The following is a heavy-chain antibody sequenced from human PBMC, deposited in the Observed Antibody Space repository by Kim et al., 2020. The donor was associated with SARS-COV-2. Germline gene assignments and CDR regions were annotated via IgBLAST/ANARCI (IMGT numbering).Heavy chain of an antibody. D-gene: IGHD2-2*01. CDR2: IVVGSGNT. CDR3: AADLGYCSSTSCPYYYYYGMDG. CDR1: GFTFTSSA. J-gene: IGHJ6*02. Sequence: SVKVSCKASGFTFTSSAMQWVRQARGQRLEWIGWIVVGSGNTNYAQKFQERVTLTRDMSTSTAYMELSSLRSEDKAGYYCAADLGYCSSTSCPYYYYYGMDGWGQGTTVTVSS. V-gene: IGHV1-58*02.